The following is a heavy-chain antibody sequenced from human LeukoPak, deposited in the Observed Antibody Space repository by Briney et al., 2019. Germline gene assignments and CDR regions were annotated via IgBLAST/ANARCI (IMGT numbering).Heavy chain of an antibody. CDR1: GGSISSSSYY. D-gene: IGHD3-22*01. J-gene: IGHJ4*02. CDR3: AGHTFYYYDSSGYYERPFDY. V-gene: IGHV4-39*01. Sequence: PSETLSLTCTVSGGSISSSSYYWGWIRQPPGKGLEWIGSIYYSGSTYYNPSLKSRVTISVDTSKNQFSLKLSSVTAADTAVYYCAGHTFYYYDSSGYYERPFDYWGQGTLVTVSS. CDR2: IYYSGST.